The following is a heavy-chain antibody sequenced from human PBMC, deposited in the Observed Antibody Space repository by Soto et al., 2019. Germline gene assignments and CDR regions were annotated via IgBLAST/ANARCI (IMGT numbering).Heavy chain of an antibody. Sequence: SETLSLTCTVSGGSISSGGYYWSWSRQHPGKGLEWIGYIYYSGSTYYNPSLKSRVTISVDTSKNQFSLKLSSVTAADTAVYYCARANYYYYYYMDVWGKGTTVTVSS. CDR3: ARANYYYYYYMDV. CDR2: IYYSGST. J-gene: IGHJ6*03. V-gene: IGHV4-31*03. CDR1: GGSISSGGYY.